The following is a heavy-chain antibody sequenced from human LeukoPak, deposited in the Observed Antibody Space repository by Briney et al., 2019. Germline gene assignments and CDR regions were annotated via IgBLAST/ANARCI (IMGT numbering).Heavy chain of an antibody. CDR1: GYTFTGYY. CDR2: INPNSGGT. V-gene: IGHV1-2*02. D-gene: IGHD3-22*01. CDR3: ASYYYDSSGYYSYDY. J-gene: IGHJ4*02. Sequence: ASVRVSCKASGYTFTGYYMHWVRQAPGQGLEWVGWINPNSGGTNYAQKFQGRVTMTRDTSISTAYMELSRLRSDDTAVYYCASYYYDSSGYYSYDYWGQGTLVTVSS.